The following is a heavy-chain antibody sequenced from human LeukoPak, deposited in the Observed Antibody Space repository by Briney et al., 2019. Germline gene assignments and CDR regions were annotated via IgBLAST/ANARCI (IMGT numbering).Heavy chain of an antibody. V-gene: IGHV3-30*02. J-gene: IGHJ4*02. CDR1: GFTFSSYS. CDR2: IRSDGNKK. CDR3: ATHTSGSYYFDF. D-gene: IGHD3-22*01. Sequence: PGGSLRLSCAASGFTFSSYSMNWVRQAPGKGLEWVAFIRSDGNKKYYAESVKGRFSNSRDNSKNTVFLRMDSLRPEDTAVYYCATHTSGSYYFDFWGQGTLVTISS.